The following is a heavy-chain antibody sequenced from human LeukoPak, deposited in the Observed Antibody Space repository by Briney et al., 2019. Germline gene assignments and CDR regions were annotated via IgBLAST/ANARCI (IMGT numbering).Heavy chain of an antibody. CDR2: IYYSGST. CDR3: ARRPAAMVNWFYP. Sequence: PSETLSLTYTVSGGSISSSSYYWGWIRQPPGKGLEWIGSIYYSGSTYYNPSLKSRVTISVDTSKNQFSLKLSSVTAADTAVYYCARRPAAMVNWFYPWGQGTLVTVSS. D-gene: IGHD2-2*01. CDR1: GGSISSSSYY. V-gene: IGHV4-39*01. J-gene: IGHJ5*02.